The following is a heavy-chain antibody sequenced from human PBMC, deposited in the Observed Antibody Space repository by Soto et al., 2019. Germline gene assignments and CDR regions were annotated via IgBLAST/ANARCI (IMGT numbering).Heavy chain of an antibody. CDR1: GFSLSTSGVG. V-gene: IGHV2-5*02. Sequence: QITLKESGPTLVKPTQTLTLTCTFSGFSLSTSGVGVGWIRQPPGKALEWLALIYWDDDKRYSPSLKSRLTITKDTSKNQVVLTMTNMDPVDTATYYCAHGVVVAATKVPIGFDPWGQGTLVTVSS. D-gene: IGHD2-15*01. J-gene: IGHJ5*02. CDR3: AHGVVVAATKVPIGFDP. CDR2: IYWDDDK.